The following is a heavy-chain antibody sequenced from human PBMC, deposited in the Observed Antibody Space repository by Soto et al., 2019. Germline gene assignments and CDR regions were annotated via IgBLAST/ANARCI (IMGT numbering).Heavy chain of an antibody. CDR3: TSEHLRGYSYGLYYFDY. CDR2: IKSKTDGGTT. J-gene: IGHJ4*02. CDR1: GFTFSNAW. Sequence: GGSLRLSCAASGFTFSNAWMSWVRQAPGKGLEWVGRIKSKTDGGTTDYAAPVKGRFTISRDDSKNTLYLQMNSLKTEDTAVYYCTSEHLRGYSYGLYYFDYWGQGTLVTVSS. V-gene: IGHV3-15*01. D-gene: IGHD5-18*01.